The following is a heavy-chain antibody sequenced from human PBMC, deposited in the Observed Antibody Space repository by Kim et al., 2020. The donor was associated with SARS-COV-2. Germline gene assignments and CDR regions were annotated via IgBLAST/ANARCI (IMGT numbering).Heavy chain of an antibody. J-gene: IGHJ4*02. D-gene: IGHD6-6*01. CDR3: AKGGGLAARHFDL. V-gene: IGHV3-23*01. Sequence: ADSVEGRFTISSDNSKNMLFLQMSSLRAEDSAIYYCAKGGGLAARHFDLWGQGTLVTVSS.